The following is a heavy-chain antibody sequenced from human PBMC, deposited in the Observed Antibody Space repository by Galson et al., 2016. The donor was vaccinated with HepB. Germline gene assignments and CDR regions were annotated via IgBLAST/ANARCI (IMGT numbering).Heavy chain of an antibody. D-gene: IGHD3-16*01. CDR3: VGGDSRGY. CDR2: ISSSSDTI. Sequence: SLRLSCAASGFSFSTYTMNWVRQAPGKGLEYVSSISSSSDTIYYADSVKGRFAMSRDNAKNSLSLQMYSLRAEDTAMYFCVGGDSRGYWGQGTLVTVSS. CDR1: GFSFSTYT. V-gene: IGHV3-21*04. J-gene: IGHJ4*02.